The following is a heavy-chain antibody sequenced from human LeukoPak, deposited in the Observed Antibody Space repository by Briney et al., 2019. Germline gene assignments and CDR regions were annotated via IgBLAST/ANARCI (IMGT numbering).Heavy chain of an antibody. Sequence: GASLQISCEGACNNFTSYWIGLGRPLPGKGLELMGIIYPGDSNSKYSPSFQGQVTISADKSISTAYLQWSSRKASDTAMYYCARRLHDSSRYDYWGQGTLVTVSS. D-gene: IGHD3-22*01. CDR2: IYPGDSNS. V-gene: IGHV5-51*01. CDR3: ARRLHDSSRYDY. J-gene: IGHJ4*02. CDR1: CNNFTSYW.